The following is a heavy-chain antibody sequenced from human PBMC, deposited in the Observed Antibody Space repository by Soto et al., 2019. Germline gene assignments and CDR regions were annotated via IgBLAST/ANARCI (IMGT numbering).Heavy chain of an antibody. CDR3: ARKQAGYFSGIDY. Sequence: SQTLSLTCAISGDSVSSNSAAWNWIRQSPSRGLEWLGRTYYRSKWYNDYAISVKSRITINPDTSKTQFSLNLSSVTVADTAVYFCARKQAGYFSGIDYWGQGTLVTVSS. CDR1: GDSVSSNSAA. D-gene: IGHD2-15*01. CDR2: TYYRSKWYN. J-gene: IGHJ4*02. V-gene: IGHV6-1*01.